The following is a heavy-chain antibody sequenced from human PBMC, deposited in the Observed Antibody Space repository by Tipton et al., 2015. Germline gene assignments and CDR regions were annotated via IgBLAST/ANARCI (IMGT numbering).Heavy chain of an antibody. CDR2: ISYSGST. V-gene: IGHV4-59*11. CDR1: DDSIRSHY. J-gene: IGHJ4*02. CDR3: ATLIYGDYVRY. Sequence: LSLTCTVSDDSIRSHYWTWIRQPPGKGLEWIGDISYSGSTKYNPSLKSRVTISVDTSKNQISLKLSSVTAADTAVYYCATLIYGDYVRYWGQGTLVTVSS. D-gene: IGHD4-17*01.